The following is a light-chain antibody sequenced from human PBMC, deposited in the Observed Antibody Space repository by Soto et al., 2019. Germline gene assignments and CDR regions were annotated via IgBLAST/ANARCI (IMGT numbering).Light chain of an antibody. CDR2: GAS. J-gene: IGKJ1*01. Sequence: RAPLSCSASQSVSSNYLAWYQQKPGQAPRLLIYGASTRATGIPARFSGSGSGTEFTLTISSLQSEDFAVYYCQQYNNWPPWTFGQGTKVDNK. V-gene: IGKV3D-15*01. CDR3: QQYNNWPPWT. CDR1: QSVSSN.